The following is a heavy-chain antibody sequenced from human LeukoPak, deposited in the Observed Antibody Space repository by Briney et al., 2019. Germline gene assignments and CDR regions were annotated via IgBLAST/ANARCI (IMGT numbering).Heavy chain of an antibody. J-gene: IGHJ4*02. D-gene: IGHD3-22*01. CDR1: GFTYSFYW. CDR2: IKQDGSDK. CDR3: ARHSNKYDYDSSGHYRSFDY. V-gene: IGHV3-7*01. Sequence: GGSVRLSCAASGFTYSFYWMSWVRQAPGKGLEWVANIKQDGSDKYYVDSVKGRFTIPRDNSKNTLYLQMNSLRAEDTAFYFCARHSNKYDYDSSGHYRSFDYWGQGTLVSVSS.